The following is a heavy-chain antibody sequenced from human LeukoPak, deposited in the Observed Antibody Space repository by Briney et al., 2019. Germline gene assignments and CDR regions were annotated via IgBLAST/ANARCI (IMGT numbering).Heavy chain of an antibody. J-gene: IGHJ4*02. CDR1: GFTFSSYG. Sequence: GRSLRLSCAASGFTFSSYGMHWVRQAPGKGLEWVAVIWYDGSNKYYADSVKGRFTISRDNSKNTLYLQMNSLRVEDTAVYYCATVTTPFTRYFDWLLYWGQGTLVTVSS. CDR3: ATVTTPFTRYFDWLLY. D-gene: IGHD3-9*01. V-gene: IGHV3-33*01. CDR2: IWYDGSNK.